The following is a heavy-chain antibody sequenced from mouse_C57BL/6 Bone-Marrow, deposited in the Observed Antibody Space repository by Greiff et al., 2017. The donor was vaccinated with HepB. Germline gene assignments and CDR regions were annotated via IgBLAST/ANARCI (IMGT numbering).Heavy chain of an antibody. CDR2: IWRGGST. Sequence: VKLMESGPGLVQPSQSLSITCTVSGFSLTSYGVHWVRQSPGKGLEWLGVIWRGGSTDYNAAFMSRLSITKDNSKSQVFFKMNSLQADDTAIYYCAKNYYGSSYGWYFDVWGTGTTVTVSS. V-gene: IGHV2-5*01. D-gene: IGHD1-1*01. CDR3: AKNYYGSSYGWYFDV. J-gene: IGHJ1*03. CDR1: GFSLTSYG.